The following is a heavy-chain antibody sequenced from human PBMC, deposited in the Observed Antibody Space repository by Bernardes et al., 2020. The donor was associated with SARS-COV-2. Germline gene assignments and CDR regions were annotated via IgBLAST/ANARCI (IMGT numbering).Heavy chain of an antibody. D-gene: IGHD3-3*01. J-gene: IGHJ3*02. CDR3: AKGSFGVELLHAFDI. Sequence: GGSLRLSCAASGFTFSSHAMHWVRQAPGKGLEWVTVISDDGSNKYYADSVKGRFTISRDNSKNTLYLQMNSLRAEDTAIYYCAKGSFGVELLHAFDIWGQGTMVTVSS. CDR1: GFTFSSHA. V-gene: IGHV3-30*18. CDR2: ISDDGSNK.